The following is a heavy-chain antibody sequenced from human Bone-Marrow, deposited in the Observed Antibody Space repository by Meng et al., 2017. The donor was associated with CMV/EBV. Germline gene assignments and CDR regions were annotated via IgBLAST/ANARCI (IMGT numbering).Heavy chain of an antibody. J-gene: IGHJ4*02. CDR2: INHSGST. V-gene: IGHV4-34*01. CDR3: ARNSAY. Sequence: SETLSLTCTVSGGSINNIYWSWIRQPQGKGLEWIGEINHSGSTNYNPSLKSRVTISVDTSKNQFSLKLSSVTAADTAVYYCARNSAYWGQGTLVTVSS. D-gene: IGHD2/OR15-2a*01. CDR1: GGSINNIY.